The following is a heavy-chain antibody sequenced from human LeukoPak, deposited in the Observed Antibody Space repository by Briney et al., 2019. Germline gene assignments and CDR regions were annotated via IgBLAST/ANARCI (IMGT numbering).Heavy chain of an antibody. V-gene: IGHV4-59*12. Sequence: PSETLSLTCTVSGASISSYYWSWIRQPPGKGLEWIGHIFYTGSSNYNPSLKSRFTISLDRSKNQFSLKLSSVTAADTAVYYCATNRAAGYSSGWSPGAFDIWGQGTMVTVSS. D-gene: IGHD6-19*01. CDR2: IFYTGSS. CDR3: ATNRAAGYSSGWSPGAFDI. J-gene: IGHJ3*02. CDR1: GASISSYY.